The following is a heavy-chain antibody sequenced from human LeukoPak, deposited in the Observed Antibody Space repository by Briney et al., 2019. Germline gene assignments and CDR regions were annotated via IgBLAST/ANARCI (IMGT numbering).Heavy chain of an antibody. CDR1: GGSISSYY. CDR2: IYYSGST. CDR3: AREASDAFDI. J-gene: IGHJ3*02. Sequence: PSETLSLTCTVSGGSISSYYWSWSRQPPGKGLEWIGYIYYSGSTNYNPSLKSRVTISVDTSKNQFSLKLSSVTAADTAVYYCAREASDAFDIWGQGTMVTVSS. V-gene: IGHV4-59*12.